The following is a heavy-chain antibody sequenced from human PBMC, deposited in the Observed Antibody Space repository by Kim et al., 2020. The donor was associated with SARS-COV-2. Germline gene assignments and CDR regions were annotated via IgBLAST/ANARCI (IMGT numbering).Heavy chain of an antibody. CDR3: AKDGGYSYGRGFDY. D-gene: IGHD5-18*01. CDR2: ISWNSGSI. J-gene: IGHJ4*02. Sequence: GGSLRLSCAASGFTFDDYAMHWVRQAPGKGLEWVSGISWNSGSIGYADSVKGRFTISRDNAKNSLYLQMNSLRAEDTALYYCAKDGGYSYGRGFDYWGQGTLVTVSS. V-gene: IGHV3-9*01. CDR1: GFTFDDYA.